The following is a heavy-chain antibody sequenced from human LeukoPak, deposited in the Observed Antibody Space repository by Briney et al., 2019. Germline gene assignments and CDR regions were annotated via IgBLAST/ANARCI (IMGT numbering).Heavy chain of an antibody. CDR1: GGSISSYY. CDR2: IYDRGST. CDR3: ARRLYSNYYFDY. V-gene: IGHV4-59*08. D-gene: IGHD4-11*01. Sequence: SETLSLTCTVSGGSISSYYWSWIRQPPGKGLEWIGYIYDRGSTTYNPSLKSRVTISVDTSKNQFSLRLSSVTAADTAVYYCARRLYSNYYFDYWGQGALVTVSS. J-gene: IGHJ4*02.